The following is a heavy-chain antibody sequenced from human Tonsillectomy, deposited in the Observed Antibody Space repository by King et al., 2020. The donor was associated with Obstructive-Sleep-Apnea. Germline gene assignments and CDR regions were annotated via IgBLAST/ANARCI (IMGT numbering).Heavy chain of an antibody. J-gene: IGHJ2*01. CDR3: ARASLFWTDYDQSWYFDL. V-gene: IGHV3-66*01. D-gene: IGHD3/OR15-3a*01. Sequence: VQLVESGGGLVQPEGSVRLSCAASGFNVSSNYMSWVRQAPGKGLEWVSVIYSGGTTYYAGSVKGRFTISRDNSKNTLHLQMNSLRAEDTAVYYCARASLFWTDYDQSWYFDLWGRGTQVTVSS. CDR1: GFNVSSNY. CDR2: IYSGGTT.